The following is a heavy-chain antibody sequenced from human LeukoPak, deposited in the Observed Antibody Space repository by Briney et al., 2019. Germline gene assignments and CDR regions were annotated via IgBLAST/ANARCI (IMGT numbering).Heavy chain of an antibody. CDR3: AKVDSSGYYCFDY. D-gene: IGHD3-22*01. Sequence: GGSLRLSCAASGFTFSSYAMTWVRQAPGKGLEWVSVISGSGGSTYYADSVKGRFTISRDNSKNTLYLQMNSLRVEGTAVYYCAKVDSSGYYCFDYWGQGTLVTVSS. J-gene: IGHJ4*02. CDR2: ISGSGGST. CDR1: GFTFSSYA. V-gene: IGHV3-23*01.